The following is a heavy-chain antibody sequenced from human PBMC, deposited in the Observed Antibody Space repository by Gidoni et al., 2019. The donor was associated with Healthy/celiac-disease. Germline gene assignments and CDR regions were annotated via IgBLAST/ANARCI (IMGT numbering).Heavy chain of an antibody. CDR1: GFTFSSYW. D-gene: IGHD6-19*01. J-gene: IGHJ4*02. Sequence: EVQLVESGGGLVQPGGSLRLSCAASGFTFSSYWMSWVRQAPGKGLGWVANIKQDGSEKYYVDSVKGRFTISRDNAKNSLYLQMNSLRAEDTAVYYCARDWWQWLSDYWGQGTLVTVSS. CDR3: ARDWWQWLSDY. CDR2: IKQDGSEK. V-gene: IGHV3-7*01.